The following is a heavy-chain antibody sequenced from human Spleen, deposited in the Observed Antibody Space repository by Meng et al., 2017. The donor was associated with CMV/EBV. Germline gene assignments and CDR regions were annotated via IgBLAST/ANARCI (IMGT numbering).Heavy chain of an antibody. J-gene: IGHJ4*02. CDR3: ASAVAMACFDY. CDR2: INPNSGGT. Sequence: QVRLVRSGAELRKPGGSVKVSCKASGDTFTDYYMHWVRQAPGQGLEWMGWINPNSGGTNYAQKFQGRVTMTRDTSISTAYMELSRLRSDDTAVYYCASAVAMACFDYWGQGTLVTVSS. V-gene: IGHV1-2*02. CDR1: GDTFTDYY. D-gene: IGHD5-18*01.